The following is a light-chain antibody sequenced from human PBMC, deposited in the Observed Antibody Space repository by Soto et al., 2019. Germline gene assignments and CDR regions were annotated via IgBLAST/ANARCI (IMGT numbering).Light chain of an antibody. CDR2: SNN. J-gene: IGLJ3*02. V-gene: IGLV1-44*01. Sequence: QSVLTQPPSASGTPGQRVTMSCSGSSSNIGSNTVNWYQQLPGTAPKLLIYSNNQRPSGVPDRFSGSKSGTSASLAISGRQSEDEADYYCAAWDDSLNGWVFGGGTKLTVL. CDR3: AAWDDSLNGWV. CDR1: SSNIGSNT.